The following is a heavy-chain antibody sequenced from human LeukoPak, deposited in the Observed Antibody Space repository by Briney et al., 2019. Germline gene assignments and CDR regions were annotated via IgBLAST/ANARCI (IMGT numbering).Heavy chain of an antibody. V-gene: IGHV4-34*01. Sequence: SETLSLTCAVYGGSFSSYYWSWIRQPPGKGLEWIGDINHSGSTNYNPSLESRVTISVDTSKNQFSLKMSCVTAADTAVYYCGRGRLLDIVISVWFDPWGQGTLVTVSS. J-gene: IGHJ5*02. CDR3: GRGRLLDIVISVWFDP. CDR2: INHSGST. CDR1: GGSFSSYY. D-gene: IGHD2-2*03.